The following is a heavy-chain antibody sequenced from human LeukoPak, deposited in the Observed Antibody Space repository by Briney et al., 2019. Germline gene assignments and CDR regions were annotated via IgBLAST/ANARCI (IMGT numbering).Heavy chain of an antibody. CDR1: GFTFSSYS. CDR3: ARDVVPAAMRGLGY. V-gene: IGHV3-48*01. CDR2: ISSSSGTI. Sequence: PGGSLRLSCAASGFTFSSYSMNWVRQAPGKGLEWVSYISSSSGTIYYADSVKGRFTISRDNAKDSLYLQMNSLRAEDTAVYYCARDVVPAAMRGLGYWGQGTLVTVSS. D-gene: IGHD2-2*01. J-gene: IGHJ4*02.